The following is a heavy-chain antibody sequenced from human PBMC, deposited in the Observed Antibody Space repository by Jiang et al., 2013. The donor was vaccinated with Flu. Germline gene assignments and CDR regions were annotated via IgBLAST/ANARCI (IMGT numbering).Heavy chain of an antibody. J-gene: IGHJ4*02. D-gene: IGHD3-22*01. CDR1: GGSISSGGYY. CDR3: ARDFSGDSRPFY. V-gene: IGHV4-31*03. CDR2: IYYSGST. Sequence: KPSQTLSLTCTVSGGSISSGGYYWSWIRQHPGKGLEWIGYIYYSGSTYYNPSLKSRVTISVDTSKNQFSLKLSSVAAADTAVYYCARDFSGDSRPFYWGQGTLVTVSS.